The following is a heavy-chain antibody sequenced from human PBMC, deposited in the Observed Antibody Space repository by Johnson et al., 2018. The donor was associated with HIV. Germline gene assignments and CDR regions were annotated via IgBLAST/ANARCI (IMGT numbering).Heavy chain of an antibody. V-gene: IGHV3-33*08. Sequence: QVQLVESGGGVVQPGRSLRLSCSASGFTFSNYGMHWVRQAPGKGLEWVAFIRYDGSNKYYGDSVKGRFTISRDNSKNTLYLQMGSLRAEDMAVYYCARVGDGNNKNAFDIWGQGTMVTVSS. CDR3: ARVGDGNNKNAFDI. D-gene: IGHD5-24*01. J-gene: IGHJ3*02. CDR2: IRYDGSNK. CDR1: GFTFSNYG.